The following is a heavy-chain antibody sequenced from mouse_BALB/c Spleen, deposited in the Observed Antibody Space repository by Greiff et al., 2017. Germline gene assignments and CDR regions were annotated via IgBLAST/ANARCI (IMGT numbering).Heavy chain of an antibody. V-gene: IGHV1S29*02. J-gene: IGHJ4*01. CDR3: AIYYGNYYDAMDY. CDR1: GYTFTDYN. D-gene: IGHD2-1*01. CDR2: IYPYNGGT. Sequence: EVQLQQSGPELVKPGASVKISCKASGYTFTDYNMHWVKQSHGKSLEWIGYIYPYNGGTGYNQKFKSKATLTVDNSSSTAYMELRSLTSEDSAVYYCAIYYGNYYDAMDYWGQGTSVTVSS.